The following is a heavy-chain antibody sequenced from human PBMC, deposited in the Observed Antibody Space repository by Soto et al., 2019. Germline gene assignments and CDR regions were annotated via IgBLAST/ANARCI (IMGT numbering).Heavy chain of an antibody. D-gene: IGHD1-20*01. V-gene: IGHV3-33*01. CDR2: IWYDGSNK. CDR3: ARSFDHNAGGY. CDR1: GFTFSSYG. Sequence: GGSLRLSCAASGFTFSSYGMHWVRQAPGKGLEWVAVIWYDGSNKYYADSVKGRFTISRDNSKNTLYLQMNSLRAEDTAVYYCARSFDHNAGGYWGQGTLVTVSS. J-gene: IGHJ4*02.